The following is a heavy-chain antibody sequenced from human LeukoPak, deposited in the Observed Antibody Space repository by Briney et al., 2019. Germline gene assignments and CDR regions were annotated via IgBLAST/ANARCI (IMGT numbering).Heavy chain of an antibody. J-gene: IGHJ4*02. Sequence: GGSLRLSCAASGFTFSSYAMSWVRQAPGKGLEWVSAISGSGGSTYYADSVKGRFTISRDNSKNTLYLQMNSLRAEDTAVYYCAKDLVYDSSGYYVDWGQGTLVTVSS. V-gene: IGHV3-23*01. CDR1: GFTFSSYA. CDR3: AKDLVYDSSGYYVD. D-gene: IGHD3-22*01. CDR2: ISGSGGST.